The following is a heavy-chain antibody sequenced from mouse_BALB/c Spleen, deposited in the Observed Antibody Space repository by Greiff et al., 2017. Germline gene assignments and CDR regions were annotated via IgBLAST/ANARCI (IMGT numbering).Heavy chain of an antibody. CDR1: GFTFSSYA. CDR3: ARGGWDGGFAY. J-gene: IGHJ3*01. V-gene: IGHV5-6-5*01. D-gene: IGHD4-1*01. CDR2: ISSGGST. Sequence: EVNLVESGGGLVKPGGSLKLSCAASGFTFSSYAMSWVRQTPEKRLEWVASISSGGSTYYPDSVKGRFTISRDNARNILYLQMSSLRSEDTAMYYCARGGWDGGFAYWGQGTLVTVSA.